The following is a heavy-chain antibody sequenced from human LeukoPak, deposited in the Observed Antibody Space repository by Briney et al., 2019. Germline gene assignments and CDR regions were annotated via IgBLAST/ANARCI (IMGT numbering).Heavy chain of an antibody. J-gene: IGHJ4*02. D-gene: IGHD2-15*01. CDR2: ISGSGDST. V-gene: IGHV3-23*01. CDR1: VFTFSSYA. CDR3: AKAGAVVVVAAKYFDY. Sequence: GGSLRLSCAASVFTFSSYAMSWVRQAPGKGLEWVSAISGSGDSTYYEDSVKGRFTISRDNSKNTLYLQMNSLRAEDTAVYYCAKAGAVVVVAAKYFDYWGQGTLVTVSS.